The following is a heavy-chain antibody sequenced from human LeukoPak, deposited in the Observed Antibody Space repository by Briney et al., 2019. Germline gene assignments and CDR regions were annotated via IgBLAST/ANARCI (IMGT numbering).Heavy chain of an antibody. CDR1: EFTVSSNY. CDR2: IYSGGST. V-gene: IGHV3-66*02. CDR3: AKEDYYGSGIDH. D-gene: IGHD3-10*01. J-gene: IGHJ4*02. Sequence: GGSLRLSCAASEFTVSSNYMSWVRQAPGKGLEWVSVIYSGGSTYYADSVKGRFTISRDNSKNTLYLQMNSLRAEDTAVYYCAKEDYYGSGIDHWGQGTLVTVSS.